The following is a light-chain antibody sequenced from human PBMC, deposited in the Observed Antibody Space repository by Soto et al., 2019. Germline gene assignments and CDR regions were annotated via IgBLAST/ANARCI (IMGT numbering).Light chain of an antibody. CDR2: GAS. CDR1: QSVRSN. V-gene: IGKV3-15*01. Sequence: MITQSPGTLTLSPGERATLSCRASQSVRSNLAWYQQKPGQAPRLLIYGASTRATGIPARFSGSGSGTEFTLSIGSLQSEDFAVYYCQQYNNWPPPFGQGSKVDI. CDR3: QQYNNWPPP. J-gene: IGKJ1*01.